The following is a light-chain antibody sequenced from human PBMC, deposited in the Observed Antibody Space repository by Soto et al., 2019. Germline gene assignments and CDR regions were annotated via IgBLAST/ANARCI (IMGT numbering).Light chain of an antibody. CDR2: GAS. Sequence: EIVLTQPPATLSLSPGERATLSCRASQSVGSFLAWYQQKPGQAPRLLIYGASSRATGIPDRFSGSGSGTDFTLTITRLEPEDFALYYCQQYGSSAPITFGQGTRLEIK. CDR3: QQYGSSAPIT. V-gene: IGKV3-20*01. J-gene: IGKJ5*01. CDR1: QSVGSF.